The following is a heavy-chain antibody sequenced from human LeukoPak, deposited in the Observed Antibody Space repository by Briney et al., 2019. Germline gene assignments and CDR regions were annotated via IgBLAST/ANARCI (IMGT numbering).Heavy chain of an antibody. J-gene: IGHJ4*02. D-gene: IGHD1-26*01. CDR2: INPNSGGT. CDR1: GGTFSSYA. V-gene: IGHV1-2*02. CDR3: ARVGWEPWHDNFDY. Sequence: GASVKVSCKASGGTFSSYAISWVRQAPGQGLEWMGWINPNSGGTNYAQKFQGMVTMTRDTSISTAYMELSRLRSDDTAVYYCARVGWEPWHDNFDYWGQGTLVTVSS.